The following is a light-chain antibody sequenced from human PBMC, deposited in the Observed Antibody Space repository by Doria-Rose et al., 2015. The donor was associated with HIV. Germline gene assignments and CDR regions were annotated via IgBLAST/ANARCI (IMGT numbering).Light chain of an antibody. CDR2: DGS. J-gene: IGKJ1*01. Sequence: EIVLTQSPGTPSLSPGERATLSCRASQSFSSTYLAWYQQKPGQAPSLIIYDGSTRTTGIPDRFSASGSGTDFTLTINRLEPEDFALYYCHQYGTSWTFGQGTKVEI. CDR1: QSFSSTY. CDR3: HQYGTSWT. V-gene: IGKV3-20*01.